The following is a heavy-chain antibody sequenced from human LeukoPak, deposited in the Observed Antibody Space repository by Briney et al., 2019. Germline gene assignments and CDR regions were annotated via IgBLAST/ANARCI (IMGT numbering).Heavy chain of an antibody. CDR2: IIPIFGTA. J-gene: IGHJ4*02. V-gene: IGHV1-69*05. D-gene: IGHD3-22*01. Sequence: SVKVSCKASGGTFSSYAISWVRQAPGQGLEWMGGIIPIFGTANYAQKFQGRVTITTDESTSTAYMELSSLRSEDTAVYHCARSITMIAPIDYWGQGTLVTVSS. CDR3: ARSITMIAPIDY. CDR1: GGTFSSYA.